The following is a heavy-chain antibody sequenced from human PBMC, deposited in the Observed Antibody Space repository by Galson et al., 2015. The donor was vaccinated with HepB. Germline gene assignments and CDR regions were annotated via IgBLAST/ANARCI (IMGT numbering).Heavy chain of an antibody. CDR1: GFTFSDYY. Sequence: SLRLSCAASGFTFSDYYMSWIRQAPGKGLEWVSYISSSSSYTNYADSVKGRFTISRDNAKNSLYLQMNSLRAEDTAVYYCAGGLEPYYYGMDVWGQGTAVTVSS. V-gene: IGHV3-11*06. CDR2: ISSSSSYT. D-gene: IGHD3/OR15-3a*01. CDR3: AGGLEPYYYGMDV. J-gene: IGHJ6*02.